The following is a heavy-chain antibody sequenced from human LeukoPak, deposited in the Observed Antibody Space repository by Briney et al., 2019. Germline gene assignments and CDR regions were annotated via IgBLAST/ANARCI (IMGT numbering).Heavy chain of an antibody. J-gene: IGHJ4*02. Sequence: SETLSLTCTVSGGSISSGSYYWGWIRQPPGKGLEWIGSIYNSGSTYYNPSLKSRVTISVDTSKNQLSLKLSSVTAADTAVYYCARPPTPVVTPDYWGQGTLVTVSS. V-gene: IGHV4-39*01. CDR2: IYNSGST. CDR1: GGSISSGSYY. CDR3: ARPPTPVVTPDY. D-gene: IGHD4-23*01.